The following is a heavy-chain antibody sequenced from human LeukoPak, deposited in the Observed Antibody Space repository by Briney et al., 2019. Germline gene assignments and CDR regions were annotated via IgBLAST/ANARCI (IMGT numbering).Heavy chain of an antibody. CDR2: IYTGGGT. J-gene: IGHJ4*02. Sequence: SQTLSLTCTVSGGSMRSGSYYWNWIRQPAGEGLEWIGRIYTGGGTSYNPSLKSRATLSVDTTNNQFSLDVTSVTAADTGLFYCARFKGGTGFDYWGRGILVIVS. CDR1: GGSMRSGSYY. D-gene: IGHD1-26*01. V-gene: IGHV4-61*02. CDR3: ARFKGGTGFDY.